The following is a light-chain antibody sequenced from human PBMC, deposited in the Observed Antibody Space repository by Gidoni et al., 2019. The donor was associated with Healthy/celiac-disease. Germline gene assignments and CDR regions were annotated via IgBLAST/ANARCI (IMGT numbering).Light chain of an antibody. J-gene: IGKJ3*01. CDR1: QSISSY. V-gene: IGKV1-39*01. CDR2: AAS. CDR3: QQSYSTPVT. Sequence: DIQMTHSPSSLSASVGDRVTITCRASQSISSYLNWYQQKPGKAPKLLIYAASSLQSGVPSRFSGSGSGTDFTLTISRLQPEDFATYYCQQSYSTPVTFGPGTKVDIK.